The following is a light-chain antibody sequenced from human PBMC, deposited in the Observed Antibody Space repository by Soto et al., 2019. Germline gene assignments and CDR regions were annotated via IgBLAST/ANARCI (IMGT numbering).Light chain of an antibody. V-gene: IGKV3-15*01. CDR3: QQYNNWPPT. J-gene: IGKJ1*01. CDR2: GAT. Sequence: EIVMTQSPATLSVSPGERATLSCRASQSGSSNLAWYQQNPGQAPRLLIYGATNRATDIPARFSGSGSGTEFTLTISSLESEDFAVYYCQQYNNWPPTFGKENNVEIK. CDR1: QSGSSN.